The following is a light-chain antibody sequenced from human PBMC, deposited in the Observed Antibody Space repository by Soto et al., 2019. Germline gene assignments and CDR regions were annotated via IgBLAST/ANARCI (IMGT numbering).Light chain of an antibody. CDR3: QQDYSSPLT. CDR2: VAS. CDR1: QSVSSK. V-gene: IGKV3D-15*02. Sequence: EIVMPQSPATLYVSPGEGATLSCRASQSVSSKFACYQQNPVQAPRLLIYVASTRATGTPDRFSGSGSGTDSTPTISRLVPEDFAVYDFQQDYSSPLTIGLGT. J-gene: IGKJ5*01.